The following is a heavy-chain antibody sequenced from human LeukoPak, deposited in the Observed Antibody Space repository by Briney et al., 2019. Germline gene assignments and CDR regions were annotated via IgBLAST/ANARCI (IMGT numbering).Heavy chain of an antibody. Sequence: GGSLTLSCAASGLTFSSYSMNWARHAPGRGLEWVSSISSSSSYIYYADSVKGRFTLSRDNAKNSLYLQIHSLRAEDTAVYYCARDRGSSSWYNWFDPWGQGTLVTVSS. CDR3: ARDRGSSSWYNWFDP. D-gene: IGHD6-13*01. J-gene: IGHJ5*02. CDR2: ISSSSSYI. CDR1: GLTFSSYS. V-gene: IGHV3-21*01.